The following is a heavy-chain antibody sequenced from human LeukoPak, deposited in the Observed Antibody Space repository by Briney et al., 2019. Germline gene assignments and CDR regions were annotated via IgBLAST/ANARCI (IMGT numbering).Heavy chain of an antibody. CDR2: ISGSGGST. CDR3: ARSLGYYDSSGYHGYFDY. Sequence: GGSLRLSCAASGFTFSSYAMSWVRQAPGKGLEWVSAISGSGGSTYYADSVKGRFTISRDISKNTLYPQMNSLRAEDTAVYYCARSLGYYDSSGYHGYFDYWGQGTLVPVSS. V-gene: IGHV3-23*01. D-gene: IGHD3-22*01. CDR1: GFTFSSYA. J-gene: IGHJ4*02.